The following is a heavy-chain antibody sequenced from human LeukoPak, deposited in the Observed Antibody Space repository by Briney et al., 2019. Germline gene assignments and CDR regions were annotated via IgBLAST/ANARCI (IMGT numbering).Heavy chain of an antibody. CDR1: GYTFTSYG. J-gene: IGHJ6*03. CDR2: ISAYNGNT. V-gene: IGHV1-18*01. D-gene: IGHD3-22*01. CDR3: ARGGRYYDSSGYYYYYYMDV. Sequence: ASVKVSCKASGYTFTSYGISWVRQAPGQGLEWMGWISAYNGNTNYAQKLQGRVTMATDTSTSTAYMELRSLRSDDTAVYYCARGGRYYDSSGYYYYYYMDVWGKGTTVTVSS.